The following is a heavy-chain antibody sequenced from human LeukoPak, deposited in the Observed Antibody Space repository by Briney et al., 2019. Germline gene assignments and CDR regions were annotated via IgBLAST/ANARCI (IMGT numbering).Heavy chain of an antibody. D-gene: IGHD5-12*01. J-gene: IGHJ4*02. CDR3: TTDRLVAFDY. CDR1: GFTFSSYE. V-gene: IGHV3-15*01. Sequence: GGSPRLSCAASGFTFSSYELNWVRQAPGKGLEWVGRIKSKTDGGTTDYAAPVKGRFTISRDDSKNTLYLQMKSLKPEDTAVYYCTTDRLVAFDYWGQGTLVTVSS. CDR2: IKSKTDGGTT.